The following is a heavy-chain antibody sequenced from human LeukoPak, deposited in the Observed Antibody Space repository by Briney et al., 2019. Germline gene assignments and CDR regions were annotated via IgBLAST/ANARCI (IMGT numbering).Heavy chain of an antibody. D-gene: IGHD3-3*01. CDR3: ASIPDFWSGYYLDY. V-gene: IGHV3-11*04. CDR1: GFTFSDYY. CDR2: ISSSCSTI. J-gene: IGHJ4*02. Sequence: GGSLRLSCAASGFTFSDYYMSWIRQAPGKGLECVSYISSSCSTIYYADSVKGRFTISRDNAKNSLYLQMNSLRAEDTAVYYCASIPDFWSGYYLDYWGQGTLVTVSS.